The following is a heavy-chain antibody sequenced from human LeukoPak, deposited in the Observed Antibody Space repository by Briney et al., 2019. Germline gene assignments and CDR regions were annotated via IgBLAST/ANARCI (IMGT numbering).Heavy chain of an antibody. CDR1: GFTFSSYG. CDR3: AREGGIAAVWAAFDI. D-gene: IGHD6-13*01. CDR2: IRYDGSNK. V-gene: IGHV3-30*02. Sequence: PGGSLRLSCAASGFTFSSYGMHWVRQAPGKGLEWVAFIRYDGSNKYYADSVKGRFTISRDNSKNTLYLQMNSLRAEDTAVYYCAREGGIAAVWAAFDIWGQGTMVTVSS. J-gene: IGHJ3*02.